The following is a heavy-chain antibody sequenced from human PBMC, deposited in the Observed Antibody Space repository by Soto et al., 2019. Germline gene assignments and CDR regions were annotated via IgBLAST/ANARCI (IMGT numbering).Heavy chain of an antibody. V-gene: IGHV1-46*01. Sequence: NLYCKASGYTFSKYYMHCLRQNPGQGLEWMGGINPNGDTTYYAQKFLGRLTVTRDTSTSTVYMELSSLRSDDTAVYYCAREGATAAKMFDYWGQGTLVTVSS. J-gene: IGHJ4*02. D-gene: IGHD2-2*01. CDR1: GYTFSKYY. CDR2: INPNGDTT. CDR3: AREGATAAKMFDY.